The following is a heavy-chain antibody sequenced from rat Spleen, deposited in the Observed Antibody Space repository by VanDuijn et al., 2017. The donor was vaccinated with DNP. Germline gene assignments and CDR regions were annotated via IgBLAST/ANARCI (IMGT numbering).Heavy chain of an antibody. CDR1: GFTFSDYY. J-gene: IGHJ1*01. Sequence: EVQLVESGGGLVQPGRSLKLSCAASGFTFSDYYMAWVRQAPTKGLEWVASISFDGGNTYHRDSVKGRFTISRDNAKGTLYLQMNSLKSEDTATYYCARGSTSIYWYFDFWGPGTMVTVSS. CDR3: ARGSTSIYWYFDF. V-gene: IGHV5-25*01. CDR2: ISFDGGNT. D-gene: IGHD3-1*01.